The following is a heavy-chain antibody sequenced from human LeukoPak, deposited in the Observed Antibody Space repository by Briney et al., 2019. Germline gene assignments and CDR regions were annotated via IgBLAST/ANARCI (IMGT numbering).Heavy chain of an antibody. V-gene: IGHV1-69*01. J-gene: IGHJ4*02. CDR3: ARTPTYGGKPDY. Sequence: SVKVSSKASGGTFSSYAISWVRQAPGQGLEWMGGIIPIFGTANYAQKFQGRVTITADESTSTAYMELSSLRSEDTAVYYCARTPTYGGKPDYWGQGALVTVSS. D-gene: IGHD4-23*01. CDR1: GGTFSSYA. CDR2: IIPIFGTA.